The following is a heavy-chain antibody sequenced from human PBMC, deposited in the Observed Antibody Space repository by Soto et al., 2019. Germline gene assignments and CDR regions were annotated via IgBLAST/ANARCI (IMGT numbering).Heavy chain of an antibody. D-gene: IGHD3-10*01. CDR3: ARLEYYGSGSPTTEGIYYGMDV. Sequence: GGSLRLSCAASGFTFSSYAMSWVRQAPGKGLEWVSAISGSGGSTYYADSVKGRFTISRDNSKNTLYLQMNSLRAEDTAVYYCARLEYYGSGSPTTEGIYYGMDVWGQGTTVTVS. CDR1: GFTFSSYA. CDR2: ISGSGGST. J-gene: IGHJ6*02. V-gene: IGHV3-23*01.